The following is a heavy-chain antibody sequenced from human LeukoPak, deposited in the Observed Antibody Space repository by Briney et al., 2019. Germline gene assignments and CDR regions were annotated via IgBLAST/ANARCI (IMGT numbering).Heavy chain of an antibody. V-gene: IGHV4-30-4*07. CDR3: ARDRGGSNWNYHFDY. CDR1: GGSISGGGYS. Sequence: PSETLSLTCVVSGGSISGGGYSWNWIRQPPGKGLEWIGYIFYSGTTYYNPSLKSRITISVDTSKTQFSLNLSSVTAADTAVYYCARDRGGSNWNYHFDYWGQGTLVTVSS. CDR2: IFYSGTT. D-gene: IGHD1-7*01. J-gene: IGHJ4*02.